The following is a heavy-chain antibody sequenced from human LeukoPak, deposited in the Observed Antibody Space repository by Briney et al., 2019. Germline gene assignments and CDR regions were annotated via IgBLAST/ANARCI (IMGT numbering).Heavy chain of an antibody. J-gene: IGHJ4*02. D-gene: IGHD6-19*01. CDR3: ARTPHLSSGWYPRTYYFDY. Sequence: ASVKVSCKASGYSFTSFGMNWVRQAPGQGLEWMGWINTNTGNPTYAQGFTGRFVFSLDTSVSTAYLQISSLKAEDTAVYYCARTPHLSSGWYPRTYYFDYWGQGTLVTVSS. CDR2: INTNTGNP. V-gene: IGHV7-4-1*02. CDR1: GYSFTSFG.